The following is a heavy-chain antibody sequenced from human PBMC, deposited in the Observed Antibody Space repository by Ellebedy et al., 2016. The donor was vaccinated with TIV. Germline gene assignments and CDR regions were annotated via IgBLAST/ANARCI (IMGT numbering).Heavy chain of an antibody. CDR2: IIPIFGTA. CDR1: GGTFSSYA. CDR3: AGLGRGYGLVYYFDY. V-gene: IGHV1-69*13. Sequence: ASVKVSCKASGGTFSSYAISWVRQAPGQGLEWMGGIIPIFGTANYAQKFQGRVTITADESTSTAYMELSSLRSEDTAVYYCAGLGRGYGLVYYFDYWGQGTLVTVSS. D-gene: IGHD3/OR15-3a*01. J-gene: IGHJ4*02.